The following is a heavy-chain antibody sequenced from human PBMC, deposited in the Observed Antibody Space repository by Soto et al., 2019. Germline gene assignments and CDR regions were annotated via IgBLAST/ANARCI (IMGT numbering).Heavy chain of an antibody. CDR1: GFTFSSYG. J-gene: IGHJ4*02. Sequence: QVQLVESGGGVVQPGRSLRLSCAASGFTFSSYGMHWVRQAPGKGLEWVAVISYDGSNKYYADSVKGRFTISRDNSKNSLYLQMNSLRAEDTAVYYCAKALKSSSMEIVGYYFDYWGQGTLVTVSS. CDR3: AKALKSSSMEIVGYYFDY. V-gene: IGHV3-30*18. CDR2: ISYDGSNK. D-gene: IGHD5-12*01.